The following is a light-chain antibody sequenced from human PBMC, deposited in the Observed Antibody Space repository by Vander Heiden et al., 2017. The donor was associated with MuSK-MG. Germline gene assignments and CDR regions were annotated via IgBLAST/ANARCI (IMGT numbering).Light chain of an antibody. CDR2: GAS. Sequence: HPPSSLSASVGDRATITCWASQSISTYVAWYQQKPGQAPKLLIYGASSGETGVPARFSGSGSGTDFTLTISSLQSEDFAIYYCQQYYSSPFTFGQGTKVEIK. CDR3: QQYYSSPFT. V-gene: IGKV1-39*01. CDR1: QSISTY. J-gene: IGKJ3*01.